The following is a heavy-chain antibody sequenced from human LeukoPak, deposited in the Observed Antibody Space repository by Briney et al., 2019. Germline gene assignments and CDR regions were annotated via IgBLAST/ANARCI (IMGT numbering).Heavy chain of an antibody. Sequence: SGTLPLTCTVSGGSISSYYWSWIRQPPGKGLEWIGYIYYSGGTNYNPSLKSRVTIPVDTSKNQFSLKLSSVTAADTAVYYCARSRKRVLLWFGELLDDAFDIWGQGTMVTVSS. CDR1: GGSISSYY. V-gene: IGHV4-59*01. CDR2: IYYSGGT. D-gene: IGHD3-10*01. J-gene: IGHJ3*02. CDR3: ARSRKRVLLWFGELLDDAFDI.